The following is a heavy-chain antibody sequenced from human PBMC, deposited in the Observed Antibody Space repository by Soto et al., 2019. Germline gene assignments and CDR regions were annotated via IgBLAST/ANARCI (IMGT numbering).Heavy chain of an antibody. CDR1: GGSISSYY. CDR3: ARHHLLYSSGWYWDVLTFAWFDP. J-gene: IGHJ5*02. CDR2: IYYSGST. V-gene: IGHV4-59*08. D-gene: IGHD6-19*01. Sequence: SETLSLTCTVSGGSISSYYWSWIRQPPGKGLEWIGYIYYSGSTNYNPSRKSRVTISVDTSKNQFSLKQSSVTAAETDMYYCARHHLLYSSGWYWDVLTFAWFDPWGQGTLVTVSS.